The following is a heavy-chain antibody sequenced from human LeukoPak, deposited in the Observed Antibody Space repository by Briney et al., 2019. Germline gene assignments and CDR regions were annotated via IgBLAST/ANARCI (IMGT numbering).Heavy chain of an antibody. CDR1: GYTFTSYG. CDR2: ISAYNGNT. D-gene: IGHD6-19*01. V-gene: IGHV1-18*01. Sequence: ASVKVSCKASGYTFTSYGISWVRQAPGQGLEWTGWISAYNGNTNYAQKLQGRVTMTTDTSTSTAYMELRSMRSDDTAVYYCARDPSGGSGLDYWGQGTLVTVSS. CDR3: ARDPSGGSGLDY. J-gene: IGHJ4*02.